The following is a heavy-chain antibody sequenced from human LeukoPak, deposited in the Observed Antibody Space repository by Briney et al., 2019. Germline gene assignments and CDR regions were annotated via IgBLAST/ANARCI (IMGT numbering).Heavy chain of an antibody. J-gene: IGHJ4*02. CDR2: ISSSGSTK. D-gene: IGHD6-13*01. CDR1: GFTFSSYE. V-gene: IGHV3-48*03. Sequence: GGSLRLSCAASGFTFSSYEMNWVRQAPGKGLEWVSYISSSGSTKYYADSVKGRFTISRDNALNTLYLQMSSLRAEDTAVYYCATLRPRQQLVVDHWGQGTLVTVSS. CDR3: ATLRPRQQLVVDH.